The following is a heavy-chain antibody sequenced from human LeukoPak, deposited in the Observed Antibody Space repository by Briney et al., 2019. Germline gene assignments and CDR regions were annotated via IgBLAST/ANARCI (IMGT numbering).Heavy chain of an antibody. CDR3: ARTYNWYHYYMDV. V-gene: IGHV4-4*09. CDR1: GGSISSYY. D-gene: IGHD1-20*01. J-gene: IGHJ6*03. CDR2: IYTSGST. Sequence: SETLSLTCTVSGGSISSYYWSWIRQPPGKGLEWIGYIYTSGSTNYNPSLKSRVTISVDTSKNQFSLKLSSVTAADTAVYYCARTYNWYHYYMDVWGKGTTVTVSS.